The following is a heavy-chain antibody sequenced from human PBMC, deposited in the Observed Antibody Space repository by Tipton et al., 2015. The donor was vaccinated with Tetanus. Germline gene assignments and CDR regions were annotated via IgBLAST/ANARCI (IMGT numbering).Heavy chain of an antibody. D-gene: IGHD7-27*01. V-gene: IGHV3-30*03. J-gene: IGHJ4*02. Sequence: SLRLSCAASGFTFSSYGMHWVRQAPGKGLEWVAVISYDGSNKYYADSVKGRFTISRDNSKNTLYLQMNSLRAEDTAVYYCARGSGAMDSWGQGTLVTVSS. CDR3: ARGSGAMDS. CDR2: ISYDGSNK. CDR1: GFTFSSYG.